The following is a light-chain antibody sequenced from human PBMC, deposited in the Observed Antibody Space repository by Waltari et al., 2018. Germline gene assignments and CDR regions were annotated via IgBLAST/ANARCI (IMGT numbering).Light chain of an antibody. CDR3: CSYAGANLVI. V-gene: IGLV2-23*02. CDR2: EVS. Sequence: QSALTQPASLSGFPGPSITIPRHGTSRHIGPFCLVPWYQQHPGKAPKLIIYEVSGRPSGVSDRFSGSKSGNTASLTISGLQTEDEADFYCCSYAGANLVIFGGGTKVTVL. CDR1: SRHIGPFCL. J-gene: IGLJ2*01.